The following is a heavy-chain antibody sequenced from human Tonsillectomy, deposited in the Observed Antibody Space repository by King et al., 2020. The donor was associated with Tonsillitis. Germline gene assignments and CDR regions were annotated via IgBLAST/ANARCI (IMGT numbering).Heavy chain of an antibody. J-gene: IGHJ4*02. CDR1: GGTFSSYA. CDR2: IITIFGTP. CDR3: TAHDSDSHYGD. D-gene: IGHD5-12*01. Sequence: VQLVESGAEVKKPGSSVKVSCKASGGTFSSYAISWVRQAPGQGLEWMGGIITIFGTPNYAQKFQGRVRITADESTSTTYMELSSLSAEDTAIYYCTAHDSDSHYGDWGQGTLVTVSS. V-gene: IGHV1-69*01.